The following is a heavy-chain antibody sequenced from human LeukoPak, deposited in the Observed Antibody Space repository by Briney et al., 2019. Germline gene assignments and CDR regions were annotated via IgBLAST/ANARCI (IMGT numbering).Heavy chain of an antibody. CDR3: ARGLDQYGSGSYYNDY. J-gene: IGHJ4*02. D-gene: IGHD3-10*01. Sequence: SETLSLTCAVSGGSFSGYYWSWIRHPPGKGLEWIGEINHSGSTNYNPSLKSRVTISVDTSKNQFSLKLSSVTAADTAVYYCARGLDQYGSGSYYNDYWGQGTLVTVSS. CDR1: GGSFSGYY. V-gene: IGHV4-34*01. CDR2: INHSGST.